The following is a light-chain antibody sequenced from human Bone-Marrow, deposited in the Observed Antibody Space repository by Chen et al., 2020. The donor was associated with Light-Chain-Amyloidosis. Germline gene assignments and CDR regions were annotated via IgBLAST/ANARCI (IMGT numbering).Light chain of an antibody. Sequence: QSDMTQASSVSGSPGQSVTISCTGTSSDVGGYNFVSWYQQHPGKAPKLMTYDVSKRPSGVPDRFSGSKSGNTASLTLSGLQAEYEADYYCYSYAGSYTFVFGTGTKVTVL. V-gene: IGLV2-11*01. CDR1: SSDVGGYNF. CDR2: DVS. CDR3: YSYAGSYTFV. J-gene: IGLJ1*01.